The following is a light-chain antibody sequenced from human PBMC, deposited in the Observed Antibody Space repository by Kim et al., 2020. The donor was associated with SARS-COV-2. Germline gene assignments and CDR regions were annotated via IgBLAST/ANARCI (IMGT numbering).Light chain of an antibody. CDR2: DAS. J-gene: IGKJ4*01. Sequence: LSPGERATLSCRASQSISSYLAWYQQKPGQAPRLLIYDASNRATGIPARLSGSGSGTDFTLIISSLEPEDFAVYYCQQRSNWPLTFGGGTKVDIK. CDR3: QQRSNWPLT. V-gene: IGKV3-11*01. CDR1: QSISSY.